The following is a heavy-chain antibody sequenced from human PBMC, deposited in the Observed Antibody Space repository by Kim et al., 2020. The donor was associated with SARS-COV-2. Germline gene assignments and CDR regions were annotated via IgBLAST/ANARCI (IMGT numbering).Heavy chain of an antibody. CDR2: FDPEDGET. CDR1: GYTLTELS. J-gene: IGHJ6*02. CDR3: ATGRRLSGWYTYYYYGMDV. Sequence: ASVKVSCKVSGYTLTELSMHWVRQAPGKGLEWMGGFDPEDGETIYAQKFQGRVTMTEDTSTDTAYMELSSLRSEDTAVYYCATGRRLSGWYTYYYYGMDVWGQGTTVTVSS. V-gene: IGHV1-24*01. D-gene: IGHD6-19*01.